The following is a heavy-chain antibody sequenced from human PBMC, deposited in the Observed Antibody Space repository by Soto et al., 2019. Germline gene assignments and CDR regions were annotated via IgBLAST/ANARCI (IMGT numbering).Heavy chain of an antibody. CDR3: ARADKYSSSSPADY. CDR2: IYYSGST. Sequence: SETLSLTXTVSGGSISSGGYYWSWIRQHPGKGLEWIGYIYYSGSTYYNPPLKSRVTISVDTSKNQFSLKLSSVTAADTAVYYCARADKYSSSSPADYWGQGTLVTVS. CDR1: GGSISSGGYY. D-gene: IGHD6-6*01. J-gene: IGHJ4*02. V-gene: IGHV4-31*02.